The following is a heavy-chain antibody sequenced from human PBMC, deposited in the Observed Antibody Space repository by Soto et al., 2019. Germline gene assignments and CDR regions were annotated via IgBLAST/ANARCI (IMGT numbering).Heavy chain of an antibody. CDR2: ISGSSSYI. Sequence: GGSLRLSCAASGFTFSSYSMNWVRQAPGKGLEWVSSISGSSSYIYYADSVKGRFTISRDNAKNSLYLQMNSLRAEDTAVYYCARDEGDILTGYYYYYGMDVWGQGTTVTVSS. D-gene: IGHD3-9*01. CDR1: GFTFSSYS. CDR3: ARDEGDILTGYYYYYGMDV. V-gene: IGHV3-21*01. J-gene: IGHJ6*02.